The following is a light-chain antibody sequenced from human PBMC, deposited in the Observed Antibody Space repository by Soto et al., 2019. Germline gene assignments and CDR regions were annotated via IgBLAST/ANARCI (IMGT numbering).Light chain of an antibody. CDR3: SSYTSSSTLV. CDR2: EVS. CDR1: SRDVGRYNY. V-gene: IGLV2-14*01. J-gene: IGLJ2*01. Sequence: QSALTQPASVSGSPGQSITISCPGTSRDVGRYNYVSWYQRYPGKAPKLIIKEVSDRPSGVSNRFSGSKSGNTASLTISGLQAEDEADYYCSSYTSSSTLVFGGGTKVTVL.